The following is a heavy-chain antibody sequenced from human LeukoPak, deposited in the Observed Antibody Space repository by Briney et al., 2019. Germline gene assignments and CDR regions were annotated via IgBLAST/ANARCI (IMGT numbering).Heavy chain of an antibody. Sequence: GGSLRLSRTASAVCLSHDAMSWVCQALRKGVEWGSPDSSSTTRTYYASSVRGGFTISRDNSMNTLYLQINSLRDDDTAVYYCSKAPLGACAGAVCYYLDVWGKGTTVIVSS. V-gene: IGHV3-23*05. CDR2: DSSSTTRT. J-gene: IGHJ6*03. CDR1: AVCLSHDA. CDR3: SKAPLGACAGAVCYYLDV. D-gene: IGHD2-8*02.